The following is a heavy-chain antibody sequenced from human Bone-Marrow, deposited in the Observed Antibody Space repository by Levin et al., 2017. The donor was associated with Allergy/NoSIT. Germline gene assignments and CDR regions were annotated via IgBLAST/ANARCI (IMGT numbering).Heavy chain of an antibody. Sequence: SGGSLRLSCAASGFTFSSYGMHWVRQAPGKGLEWVAVISYDGSNKYYAGSVKGRFTISRDNSKNTLYLQMNSLRAEDTAVYYCAKEGRYCSSTSCYKEDWIVDYWGQGTLVTVSS. CDR2: ISYDGSNK. J-gene: IGHJ4*02. CDR1: GFTFSSYG. CDR3: AKEGRYCSSTSCYKEDWIVDY. V-gene: IGHV3-30*18. D-gene: IGHD2-2*02.